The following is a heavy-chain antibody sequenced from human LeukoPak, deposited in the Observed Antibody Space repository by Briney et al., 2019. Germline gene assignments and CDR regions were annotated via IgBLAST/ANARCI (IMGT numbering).Heavy chain of an antibody. D-gene: IGHD1-1*01. CDR1: GFTFTSSA. CDR3: AAAGTTGTSYYYGMAV. Sequence: VASVKVSCKASGFTFTSSAVQWVRQARGQRLEWIGWIVVGSGNTNYAQKFQERLTITRDTSTSTAYMELSSLRSEDTAVYYCAAAGTTGTSYYYGMAVWGQGTTVTVSS. J-gene: IGHJ6*02. CDR2: IVVGSGNT. V-gene: IGHV1-58*01.